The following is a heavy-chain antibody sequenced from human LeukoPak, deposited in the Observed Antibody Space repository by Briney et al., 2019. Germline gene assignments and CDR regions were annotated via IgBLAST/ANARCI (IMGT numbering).Heavy chain of an antibody. D-gene: IGHD6-13*01. J-gene: IGHJ4*02. CDR1: GFTFSSYA. V-gene: IGHV3-23*01. Sequence: GGSLRLSCAASGFTFSSYAMSWVRQAPGKGLEWVPAISGSGGSTYYADSVKGRFTISRDNSKNTLYLQMNSLRAEDTAVYYCAKGSGYSSSWPFDYWGQGTLVTVSS. CDR3: AKGSGYSSSWPFDY. CDR2: ISGSGGST.